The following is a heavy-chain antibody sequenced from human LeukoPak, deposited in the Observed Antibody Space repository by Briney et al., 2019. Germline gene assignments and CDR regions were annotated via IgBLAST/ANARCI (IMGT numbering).Heavy chain of an antibody. CDR2: ISGSGAST. CDR1: GFTFSSYA. Sequence: GGSLRLSCAASGFTFSSYAMSSVRQAPGKGLEWVSGISGSGASTYYADSVRGRFTISRDNSKNTLHLQMNSLRAEDTAVYYCANDGSGRRSFDPWGQGTLVTVSS. J-gene: IGHJ5*02. CDR3: ANDGSGRRSFDP. V-gene: IGHV3-23*01. D-gene: IGHD3-10*01.